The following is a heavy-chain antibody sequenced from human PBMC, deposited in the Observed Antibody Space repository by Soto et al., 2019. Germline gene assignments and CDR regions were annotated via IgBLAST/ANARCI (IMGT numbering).Heavy chain of an antibody. D-gene: IGHD2-21*01. CDR3: ASRVISYYYFDY. CDR1: GGSISSSSYY. V-gene: IGHV4-39*01. Sequence: QLQLQESGPGLVKPSETLSLTCTVSGGSISSSSYYWGWIRQPPGKGLEWIGSIYYSGSTYYNPSLKSRVTISVDTSKHQFSLQLSYVTAADTAVYYCASRVISYYYFDYWGQGTLVTVSS. J-gene: IGHJ4*02. CDR2: IYYSGST.